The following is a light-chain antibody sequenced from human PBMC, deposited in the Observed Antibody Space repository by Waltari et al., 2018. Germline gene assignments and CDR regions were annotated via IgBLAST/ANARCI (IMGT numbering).Light chain of an antibody. V-gene: IGKV3-11*01. CDR2: DES. Sequence: EIVLTQSPGTLSLSPGERATLSCTASQSVSSYLGWYQQRPGQAPSLLIFDESKRATGTPARFRGSGSGTDFTLTITSLEPEDFAVYYCQQRSSWPLTFGGGTKVEIK. J-gene: IGKJ4*01. CDR3: QQRSSWPLT. CDR1: QSVSSY.